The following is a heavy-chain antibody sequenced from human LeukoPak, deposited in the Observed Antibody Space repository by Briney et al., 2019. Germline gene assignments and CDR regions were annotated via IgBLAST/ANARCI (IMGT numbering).Heavy chain of an antibody. V-gene: IGHV2-5*02. Sequence: SGPTLVKPTQTLTLTCTFSGFSLSTSGVGVGWIRQPPGKALEWLALIYWDDDKRYSPSLKSSLTITKDTSKNQVVLTMTNMDPVDTATYYCAHRLAGYYDILTGYYNRHDAFDIWGQGTMVTVSS. D-gene: IGHD3-9*01. CDR2: IYWDDDK. CDR3: AHRLAGYYDILTGYYNRHDAFDI. J-gene: IGHJ3*02. CDR1: GFSLSTSGVG.